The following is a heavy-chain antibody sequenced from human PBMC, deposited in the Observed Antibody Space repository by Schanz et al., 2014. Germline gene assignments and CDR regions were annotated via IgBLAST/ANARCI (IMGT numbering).Heavy chain of an antibody. CDR1: GFTFTNLG. J-gene: IGHJ3*02. V-gene: IGHV3-30*02. CDR2: IRYDGSNQ. Sequence: QVQLVESGGGVVQPGGSLRLSCAASGFTFTNLGMHWVRRAPGKGLEWVAFIRYDGSNQYYADSVKGRFTISRDNSKNTLYLQMNSLIAEDTAVYYCAKCIGWYGRCAFDIWGQGTMVTVSS. CDR3: AKCIGWYGRCAFDI. D-gene: IGHD6-19*01.